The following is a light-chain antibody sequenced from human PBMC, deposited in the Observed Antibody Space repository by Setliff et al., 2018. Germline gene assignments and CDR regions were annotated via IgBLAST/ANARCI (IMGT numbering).Light chain of an antibody. Sequence: LTQPASVSGSPGQSITISCTGTSSDVGGYKYVSWYQQHPGKAPKLMIYEVSDRPSGVSDRFSAFKSGNTASLIISGLQVEDEADYYCSSYSSSNIPVVFGTGTKVTVL. J-gene: IGLJ1*01. V-gene: IGLV2-14*01. CDR3: SSYSSSNIPVV. CDR1: SSDVGGYKY. CDR2: EVS.